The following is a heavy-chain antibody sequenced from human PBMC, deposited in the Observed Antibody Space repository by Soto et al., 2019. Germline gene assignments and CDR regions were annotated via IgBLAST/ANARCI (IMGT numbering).Heavy chain of an antibody. CDR1: GYTFTSYG. J-gene: IGHJ4*02. D-gene: IGHD2-2*01. Sequence: QVQLVQSGAEVKKPGASVKVSCKASGYTFTSYGISWVRQAPGQGLEWMGWISAYNGNTNYAQKLQGRVTITTDTSTRTAYMELRSLRCDDADVYYCAILSRGYCSSTSCYRGPFDYWGQGTLVTVSS. CDR2: ISAYNGNT. V-gene: IGHV1-18*01. CDR3: AILSRGYCSSTSCYRGPFDY.